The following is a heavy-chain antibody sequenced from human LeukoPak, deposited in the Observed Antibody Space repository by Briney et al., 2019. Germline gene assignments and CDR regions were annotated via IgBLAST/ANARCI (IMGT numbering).Heavy chain of an antibody. CDR2: IYYSGST. D-gene: IGHD6-19*01. CDR3: AIKIAVADYYFDY. V-gene: IGHV4-39*07. J-gene: IGHJ4*02. CDR1: GGSISSSSYY. Sequence: SETLSLTCTVSGGSISSSSYYWGWIRQPPGKGLEWIGSIYYSGSTYYNPSLKSRVTISVDTSKNQFSLKLSSVTAADTAVYYCAIKIAVADYYFDYWGQGTLVTVSS.